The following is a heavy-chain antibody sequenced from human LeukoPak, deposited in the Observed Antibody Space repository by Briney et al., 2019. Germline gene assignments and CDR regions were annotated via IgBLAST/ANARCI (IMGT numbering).Heavy chain of an antibody. D-gene: IGHD2-15*01. Sequence: PSETLSLTCTVSGGSISSSSYYWGWIRQPPGKGLEWIGSIYYSGSTYYNPSLKSRVTISVDTSKNQFSLKLSSVTAADTAVYYCARRAQDVATEGDQFYCSGGSCYYFDYWGQGTLVTVSS. CDR3: ARRAQDVATEGDQFYCSGGSCYYFDY. CDR2: IYYSGST. V-gene: IGHV4-39*01. CDR1: GGSISSSSYY. J-gene: IGHJ4*02.